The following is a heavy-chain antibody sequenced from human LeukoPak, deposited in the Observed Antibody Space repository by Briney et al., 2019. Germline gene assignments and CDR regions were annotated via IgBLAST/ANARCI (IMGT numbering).Heavy chain of an antibody. D-gene: IGHD3-9*01. CDR2: INHSGST. V-gene: IGHV4-34*01. CDR1: GGSFSGYY. Sequence: SETLSLTCAVYGGSFSGYYWSWIRQPPGKGLEWIGEINHSGSTNYNPSLKSRVTISVDTSKNQFSLKLSSVTAADTAVYYCARSWLRRRYFDRGWAFDTWGQGTMVTVSS. J-gene: IGHJ3*02. CDR3: ARSWLRRRYFDRGWAFDT.